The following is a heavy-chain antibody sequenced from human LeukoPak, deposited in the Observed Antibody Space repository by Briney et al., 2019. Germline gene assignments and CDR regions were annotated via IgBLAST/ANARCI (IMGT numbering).Heavy chain of an antibody. D-gene: IGHD4-17*01. CDR2: IYNSGST. CDR3: ARAYDYGSSNWFDP. V-gene: IGHV4-4*07. Sequence: SETLSLTCTVSGGSISSYHWSWIRQPAGKGLEWIGRIYNSGSTNYNPSLKSRVTMSVDTSKNQFSLKLSSVTAADTAVYYCARAYDYGSSNWFDPWGQGTLVTVYS. J-gene: IGHJ5*02. CDR1: GGSISSYH.